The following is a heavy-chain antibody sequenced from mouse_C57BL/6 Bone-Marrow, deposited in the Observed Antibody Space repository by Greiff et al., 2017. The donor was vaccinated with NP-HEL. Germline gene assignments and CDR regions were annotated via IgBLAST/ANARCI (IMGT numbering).Heavy chain of an antibody. D-gene: IGHD2-4*01. Sequence: VQLKESGEGLVKPGGSLKLSCAASGFTFSSYAMSWVRQTPEKRLEWVAYISSGGDYIYYADTVKGRFTISRDNARNTLYLQMSSLKSEDTAMYYCTRGYDYDALYYAMDYWGQGTSVTVSS. CDR2: ISSGGDYI. J-gene: IGHJ4*01. CDR1: GFTFSSYA. V-gene: IGHV5-9-1*02. CDR3: TRGYDYDALYYAMDY.